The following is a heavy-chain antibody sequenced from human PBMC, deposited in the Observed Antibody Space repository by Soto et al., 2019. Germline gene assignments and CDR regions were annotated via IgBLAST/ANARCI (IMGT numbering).Heavy chain of an antibody. CDR2: IYSGGST. J-gene: IGHJ5*02. CDR3: ARRTGYSSSWFFDP. Sequence: GVLRLSCAASGFTVSSNYMSWVRQAPGKGLEWVSVIYSGGSTYYADSVKGRFTISRDNSKNTLYLQMNSLRAEDTAVYYCARRTGYSSSWFFDPWGQGTLVTVSS. V-gene: IGHV3-53*01. CDR1: GFTVSSNY. D-gene: IGHD6-13*01.